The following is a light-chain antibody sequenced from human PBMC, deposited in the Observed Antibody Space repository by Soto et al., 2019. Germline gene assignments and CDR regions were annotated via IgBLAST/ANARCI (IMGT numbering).Light chain of an antibody. CDR1: SSDVGGYNY. CDR3: SSYTSSSKWV. Sequence: QSALTQPASVSGSPGQSITISCTGTSSDVGGYNYVSWYQQHPGKAPKLMIYEVSNRPSGVSNRFSGSKSGNTASLTISGLQAEDEADYYCSSYTSSSKWVFGGGTKLT. J-gene: IGLJ3*02. V-gene: IGLV2-14*01. CDR2: EVS.